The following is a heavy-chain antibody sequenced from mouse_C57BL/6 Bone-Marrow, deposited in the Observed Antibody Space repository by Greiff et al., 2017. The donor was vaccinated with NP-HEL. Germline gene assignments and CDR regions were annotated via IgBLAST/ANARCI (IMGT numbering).Heavy chain of an antibody. V-gene: IGHV5-6*01. J-gene: IGHJ3*01. CDR2: ISSGGSYT. CDR1: GFTFSSYG. Sequence: EVQLQESGGDLVKPGGSLKLSCAASGFTFSSYGMSWVRQTPDKRLEWVATISSGGSYTYYPDSVKGRFTISRDNAKNTLYLQMSSLKSEDTAMYYCATSGSVKGWFAYWGQGTLVTVSA. D-gene: IGHD3-2*02. CDR3: ATSGSVKGWFAY.